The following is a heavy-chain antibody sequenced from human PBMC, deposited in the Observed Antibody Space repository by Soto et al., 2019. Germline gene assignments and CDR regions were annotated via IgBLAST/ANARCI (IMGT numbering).Heavy chain of an antibody. V-gene: IGHV3-53*01. D-gene: IGHD2-21*01. Sequence: GGSLRLSCAASGFTVSSNYMSWVRQAPGKGLEWVSVIYSGGSTYYADSVKGRFTISRDNSKNTLYLQMNSLRAEDTAVYYCASQIGRANWFDPWGQGTLVTVSS. J-gene: IGHJ5*02. CDR2: IYSGGST. CDR1: GFTVSSNY. CDR3: ASQIGRANWFDP.